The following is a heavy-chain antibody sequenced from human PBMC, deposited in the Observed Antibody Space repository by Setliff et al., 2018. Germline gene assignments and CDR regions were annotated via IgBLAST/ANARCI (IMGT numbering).Heavy chain of an antibody. CDR3: ARISASSSHFDY. D-gene: IGHD6-13*01. J-gene: IGHJ4*02. V-gene: IGHV2-70*04. CDR1: GFSLNTSGMR. CDR2: IDWVDDK. Sequence: SGPTLVNPTQTLTLTCTFSGFSLNTSGMRVSWIRQPPGKALEWLARIDWVDDKFYSTSLKTRLTISKDTSKKQVVLTMTNMDPVDTATYYCARISASSSHFDYWGPGTQVTVSS.